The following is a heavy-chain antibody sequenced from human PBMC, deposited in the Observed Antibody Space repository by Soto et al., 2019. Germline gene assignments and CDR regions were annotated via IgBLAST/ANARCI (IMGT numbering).Heavy chain of an antibody. CDR1: GFTFSSYS. J-gene: IGHJ3*02. CDR2: ISSSSSYI. D-gene: IGHD3-10*01. V-gene: IGHV3-21*01. CDR3: ARDRSGSYYNVHAFDI. Sequence: EVQLVESGGGLVKPGGSLRLSCAASGFTFSSYSMNWVRQAPGKGLEWVSSISSSSSYIYYADSVKGRFTISRDNAKNSLYLQMNGLRAEDTAVYYCARDRSGSYYNVHAFDIWGQGTMVTVSS.